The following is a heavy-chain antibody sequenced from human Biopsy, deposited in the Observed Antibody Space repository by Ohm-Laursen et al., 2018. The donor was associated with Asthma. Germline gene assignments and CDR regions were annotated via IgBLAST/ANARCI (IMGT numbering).Heavy chain of an antibody. V-gene: IGHV3-72*01. CDR1: GFSVSSYG. J-gene: IGHJ4*02. CDR2: TRNKANSYTT. D-gene: IGHD3-22*01. Sequence: GSLRLSCAASGFSVSSYGMSWVRQAPGKGLEWVGRTRNKANSYTTEYAASVKGRFTISRDDSKNSLYLQMNSLKTEDTAVYYCASDLGGYYYDSSGYSSDYWGQGTLVTVSS. CDR3: ASDLGGYYYDSSGYSSDY.